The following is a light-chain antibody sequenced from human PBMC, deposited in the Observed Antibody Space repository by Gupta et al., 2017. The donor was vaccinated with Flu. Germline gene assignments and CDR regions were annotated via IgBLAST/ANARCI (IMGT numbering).Light chain of an antibody. CDR3: QQYYSTPRT. J-gene: IGKJ1*01. Sequence: NCKSSRDLLYSSNNKNYLAWFQQKPGQPPKLLIYWASTRESGVPDRFSGSGSGTDITLTISSLQAEDVAVYYCQQYYSTPRTFGQGTKVEIK. CDR2: WAS. CDR1: RDLLYSSNNKNY. V-gene: IGKV4-1*01.